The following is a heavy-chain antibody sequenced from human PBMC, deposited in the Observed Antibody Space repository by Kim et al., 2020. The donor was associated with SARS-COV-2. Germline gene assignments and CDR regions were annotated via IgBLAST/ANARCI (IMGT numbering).Heavy chain of an antibody. Sequence: NPPLKSRVTISVATSKNQFSLKLSSVTAADTAVYYCARMPYSSGWAIDYWGQGTLVTVSS. CDR3: ARMPYSSGWAIDY. V-gene: IGHV4-34*01. D-gene: IGHD6-19*01. J-gene: IGHJ4*02.